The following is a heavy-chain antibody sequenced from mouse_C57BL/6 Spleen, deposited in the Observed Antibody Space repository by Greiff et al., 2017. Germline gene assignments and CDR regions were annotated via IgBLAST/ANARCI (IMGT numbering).Heavy chain of an antibody. J-gene: IGHJ4*01. CDR2: IDPSDSYT. D-gene: IGHD1-1*01. V-gene: IGHV1-69*01. Sequence: QVQLQQPGAELVMPGASVKLSCKASGYTFTSYWMHWVKQRPGQGLEWIGEIDPSDSYTNYNQKFKGKSTLTVDKSSSTAYMQLSSLTSEDSAVYYCARGRLGLITTVVATGMDYWGQGTSVTVSS. CDR3: ARGRLGLITTVVATGMDY. CDR1: GYTFTSYW.